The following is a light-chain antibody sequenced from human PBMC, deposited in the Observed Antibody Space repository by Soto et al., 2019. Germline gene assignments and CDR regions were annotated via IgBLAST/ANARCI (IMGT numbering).Light chain of an antibody. CDR3: LQDYNYPLT. CDR1: QSISSW. V-gene: IGKV1-5*01. CDR2: DAS. J-gene: IGKJ3*01. Sequence: DIQMTQSPSTLSASVGDRVTITCRASQSISSWLAWYQQKPGKAPKLLIYDASSLESGVPSRFSGSGSGTEFTLTISSLQPEDFGTYYCLQDYNYPLTFGPGTKVDIK.